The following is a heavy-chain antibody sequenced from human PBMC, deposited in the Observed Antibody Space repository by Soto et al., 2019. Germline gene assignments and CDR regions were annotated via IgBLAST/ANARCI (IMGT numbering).Heavy chain of an antibody. Sequence: EVQLVESGGGLVKPGGSLRLSCAASGFTFSSYNMNWVRQAPGKGLEWVSSISSSRSYIYYADSVKGRFTVSRDNAKNSLYLQMNSLRAEDTPVYYCASTRRDGYNNYYYYYGMDVWGQGTTVTVSS. CDR1: GFTFSSYN. D-gene: IGHD5-12*01. CDR3: ASTRRDGYNNYYYYYGMDV. J-gene: IGHJ6*02. CDR2: ISSSRSYI. V-gene: IGHV3-21*01.